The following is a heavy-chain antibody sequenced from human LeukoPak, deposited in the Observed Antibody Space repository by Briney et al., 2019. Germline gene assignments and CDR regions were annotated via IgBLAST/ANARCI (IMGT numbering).Heavy chain of an antibody. CDR2: ISSSSSYI. Sequence: GGSLRLSCAASGFTFSSYSMNWVRQAPGKGLEWVSSISSSSSYIYYADSVKGRFTISRDNAKNSLYLQMNSLRAEDTAVYYCAKSTTKAHYYDSSGYPYWGQGTLVTVSS. J-gene: IGHJ4*02. CDR3: AKSTTKAHYYDSSGYPY. CDR1: GFTFSSYS. V-gene: IGHV3-21*04. D-gene: IGHD3-22*01.